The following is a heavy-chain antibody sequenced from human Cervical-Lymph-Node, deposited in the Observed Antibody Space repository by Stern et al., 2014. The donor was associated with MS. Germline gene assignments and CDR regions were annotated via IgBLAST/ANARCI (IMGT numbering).Heavy chain of an antibody. CDR1: GDTFDSYG. CDR2: LFPFFGTP. D-gene: IGHD3-10*01. CDR3: ATSTYGLVH. J-gene: IGHJ4*02. Sequence: VPLVESGTEVKKPWSSVKVSCKAAGDTFDSYGISWVRQAPGQGLEWMGGLFPFFGTPIYAQKFQGRVTMTADESTTTAYMDLTSLSVEDTAVYYCATSTYGLVHWGQGTLVTVSS. V-gene: IGHV1-69*01.